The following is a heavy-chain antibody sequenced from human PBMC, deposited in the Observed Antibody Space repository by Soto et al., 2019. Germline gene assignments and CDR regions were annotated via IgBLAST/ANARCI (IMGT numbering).Heavy chain of an antibody. CDR2: ISGNGDKT. CDR3: AKDPGYTYGHGLHV. Sequence: EVQLLESGGDLVQPGGSLRLSCAPSGFTFSTYAMNWVRQAPGKGLEWVSGISGNGDKTYYADSVKGRFTISRDNSKKMLYLQMNTLRAEDTAVYYCAKDPGYTYGHGLHVWGQGTTVTVSS. CDR1: GFTFSTYA. V-gene: IGHV3-23*01. J-gene: IGHJ6*02. D-gene: IGHD5-18*01.